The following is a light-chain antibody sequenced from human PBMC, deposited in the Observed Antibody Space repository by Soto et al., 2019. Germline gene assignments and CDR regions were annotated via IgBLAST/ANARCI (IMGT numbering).Light chain of an antibody. J-gene: IGKJ3*01. CDR2: ATS. Sequence: DIQLTQSPSSLSASVGDRVTITCRTSQSINNYLNWYQHIPGKAPRLLIYATSTLQPGVPPRFKGGRSGTLVTLTSSSLQPEYFAKDYCLRSYRTPFTFGPGTTADIK. CDR3: LRSYRTPFT. CDR1: QSINNY. V-gene: IGKV1-39*01.